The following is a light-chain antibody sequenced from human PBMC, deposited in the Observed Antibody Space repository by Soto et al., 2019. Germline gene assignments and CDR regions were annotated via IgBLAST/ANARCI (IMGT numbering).Light chain of an antibody. CDR3: QSYDSSLSGL. Sequence: QLVLTQPPSVSGAPGQRVTISCTGSSSNIGAGYDVYWYQQLPGTAPKLLIYGNSNRPSGVPDRFSGSKSGTSASLAITGLQAEDEADYYCQSYDSSLSGLFGTGTKLTVL. J-gene: IGLJ1*01. CDR2: GNS. V-gene: IGLV1-40*01. CDR1: SSNIGAGYD.